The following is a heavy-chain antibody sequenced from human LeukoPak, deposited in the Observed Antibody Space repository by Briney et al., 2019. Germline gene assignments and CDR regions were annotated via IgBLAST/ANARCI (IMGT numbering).Heavy chain of an antibody. CDR3: ARFISGACGISCYTPYNWFDP. Sequence: SETLSLTCTVSGGSISSYYWSWIRQPPGKGLEWIGYIYYSGNTNYNPSLKSRVTISVDTSKNQFSLKLSSVTAADTAVYYCARFISGACGISCYTPYNWFDPWGQGTLVTVSS. V-gene: IGHV4-59*01. J-gene: IGHJ5*02. CDR2: IYYSGNT. CDR1: GGSISSYY. D-gene: IGHD2-2*02.